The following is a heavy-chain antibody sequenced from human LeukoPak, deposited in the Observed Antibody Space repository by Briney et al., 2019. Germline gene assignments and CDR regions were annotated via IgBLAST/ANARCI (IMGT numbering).Heavy chain of an antibody. CDR1: GGSISSSSYY. CDR2: IYTSGST. CDR3: AGTIVVVPAAIRSDAFDI. V-gene: IGHV4-61*02. J-gene: IGHJ3*02. Sequence: SETLSLTCTVSGGSISSSSYYWSWIRQPAGKGLEWIGRIYTSGSTNYNPSLKSRVTMSVDTSKNQFSLKLSSVTAADTAVYYCAGTIVVVPAAIRSDAFDIWGQGTMVTVSS. D-gene: IGHD2-2*02.